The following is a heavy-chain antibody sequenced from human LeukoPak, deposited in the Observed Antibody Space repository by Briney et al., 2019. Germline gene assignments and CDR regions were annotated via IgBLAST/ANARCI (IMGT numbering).Heavy chain of an antibody. V-gene: IGHV1-69*06. CDR2: IIPIFGTA. D-gene: IGHD3-10*01. Sequence: ASVKVSCKASGGTFSSYAISWVRQAPGQGLEWMGGIIPIFGTANYAQKFQGRVTITADKSTSTAYMELSSLRSEDTAVYYCARVPSGVSYYYYYMDVWGKGTTVTVSS. J-gene: IGHJ6*03. CDR3: ARVPSGVSYYYYYMDV. CDR1: GGTFSSYA.